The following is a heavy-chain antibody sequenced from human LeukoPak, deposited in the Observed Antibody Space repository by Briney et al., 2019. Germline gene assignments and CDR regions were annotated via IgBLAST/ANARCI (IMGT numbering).Heavy chain of an antibody. CDR3: ASSFLRYFDPYYFDY. J-gene: IGHJ4*02. CDR2: ISYDGSNK. D-gene: IGHD3-9*01. CDR1: GFTFSSYG. Sequence: PGRSLRLSCAASGFTFSSYGMHWVRQAPGKGLEWVAVISYDGSNKYYADSVKGRFTISRDNSKNTLYLQMNSLRAEDTAVYYCASSFLRYFDPYYFDYWGQGTLVTVSS. V-gene: IGHV3-30*03.